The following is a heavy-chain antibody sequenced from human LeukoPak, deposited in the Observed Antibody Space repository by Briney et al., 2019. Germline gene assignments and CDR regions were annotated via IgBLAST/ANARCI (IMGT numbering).Heavy chain of an antibody. CDR3: AREHYGIDY. V-gene: IGHV4-30-2*01. CDR1: GGSISSGGYS. D-gene: IGHD4-17*01. CDR2: IYHSGST. Sequence: SQTLSLTCAVSGGSISSGGYSWSWIRQPPGKGLEWIGYIYHSGSTYYNPSLKSRVTISVDRSKNQFSLKLRSVTAADTAVYYCAREHYGIDYWGQGTLVTVSS. J-gene: IGHJ4*02.